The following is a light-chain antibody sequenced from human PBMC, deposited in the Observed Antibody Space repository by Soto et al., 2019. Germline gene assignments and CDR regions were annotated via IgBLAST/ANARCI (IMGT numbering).Light chain of an antibody. Sequence: VLTQSPGTLSFPPQERATLSCRASQSVSSSYLAWYQQKPGQAPRLLIYGASSRATGIPDRFSGSGSGTDFTLTISRLEPEDFAVYYCQQRSVWPLTFGQGTRLEIK. CDR2: GAS. CDR3: QQRSVWPLT. V-gene: IGKV3D-20*02. J-gene: IGKJ5*01. CDR1: QSVSSSY.